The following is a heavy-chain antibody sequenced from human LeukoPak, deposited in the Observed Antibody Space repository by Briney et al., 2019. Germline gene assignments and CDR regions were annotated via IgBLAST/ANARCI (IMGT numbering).Heavy chain of an antibody. J-gene: IGHJ4*02. CDR1: GFTFNNYA. D-gene: IGHD1-26*01. V-gene: IGHV3-21*01. CDR3: ARGDGLLTDY. CDR2: ISSSSSYI. Sequence: GGSLRLSCAASGFTFNNYAMSWVRQAPGKGLEWVSSISSSSSYIYYADSVKGRFTISRDNAKNSLYLQMNSLRAEDTAVYYCARGDGLLTDYWGQGTLVTVSS.